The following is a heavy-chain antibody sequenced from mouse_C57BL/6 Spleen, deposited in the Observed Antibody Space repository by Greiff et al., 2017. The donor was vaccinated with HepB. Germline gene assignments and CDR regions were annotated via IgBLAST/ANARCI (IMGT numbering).Heavy chain of an antibody. CDR3: ARKDYDYDGFAY. V-gene: IGHV1-69*01. Sequence: QVQLQQPGAELVMPGASVKLSCKASGYTFTIYWMHWVKQRPGQGLEWIGEIDPSDSYTNYNQKFKGKSTLTVDKSSSTAYMQLSSLTSEDSAVYYCARKDYDYDGFAYWGQGTLVTVSA. D-gene: IGHD2-4*01. CDR2: IDPSDSYT. CDR1: GYTFTIYW. J-gene: IGHJ3*01.